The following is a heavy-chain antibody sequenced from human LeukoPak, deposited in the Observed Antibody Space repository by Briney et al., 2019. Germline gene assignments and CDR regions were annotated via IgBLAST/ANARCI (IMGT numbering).Heavy chain of an antibody. CDR1: GYTFTSYG. J-gene: IGHJ3*02. Sequence: ASVKVSCKASGYTFTSYGIGWVRQAPGQGLEWMGWISAYNGNTNYAQKLQGRVTMTTDTSTSTAYMELRSLRSDDTAVYYCAREAMVRGVIIRLSAFDIWGQGTMVTVSS. V-gene: IGHV1-18*01. CDR2: ISAYNGNT. D-gene: IGHD3-10*01. CDR3: AREAMVRGVIIRLSAFDI.